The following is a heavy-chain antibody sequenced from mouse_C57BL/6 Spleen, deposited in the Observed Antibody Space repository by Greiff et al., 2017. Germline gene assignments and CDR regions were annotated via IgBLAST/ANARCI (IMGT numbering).Heavy chain of an antibody. CDR1: GYSITSGYD. Sequence: EVKVVESGPGMVKPSQSLSLTCTVTGYSITSGYDWHWIRHFPGNKLEWMGYISYSGSTNYNQSLKSRTSLTHDTSKNHFFLKLNSVTTDDTATYYCARKEDGYHYFYYWGQGTTRTVSA. CDR3: ARKEDGYHYFYY. J-gene: IGHJ2*01. CDR2: ISYSGST. V-gene: IGHV3-1*01. D-gene: IGHD2-3*01.